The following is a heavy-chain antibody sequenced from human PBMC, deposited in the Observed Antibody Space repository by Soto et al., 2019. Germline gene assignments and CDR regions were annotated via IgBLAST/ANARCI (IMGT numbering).Heavy chain of an antibody. CDR3: AIDDDSCHYGCLFHY. V-gene: IGHV3-7*01. CDR2: IKQDGSEK. CDR1: GFTFSSYW. Sequence: EVQLVESGGGLVQPGGSLRLSCAASGFTFSSYWMSWVRQAPGKGLEWVANIKQDGSEKYYVDSVKGRFTISRDNAKNSLYLQMNSLSAEDTTVYYCAIDDDSCHYGCLFHYWVQGTLVTVSS. J-gene: IGHJ4*02. D-gene: IGHD4-17*01.